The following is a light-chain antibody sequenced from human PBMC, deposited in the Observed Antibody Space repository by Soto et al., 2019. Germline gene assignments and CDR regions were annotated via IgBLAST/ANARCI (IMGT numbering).Light chain of an antibody. CDR3: QHYNNWPLLT. CDR1: QSAGTK. Sequence: EIVMTQSPATLSVSPGERATLSCRASQSAGTKLAWYQQKPGQAPRLLIYAASTRATGIPVRFSGSGSGTEFTLTISSRQSEDFAVYYCQHYNNWPLLTFGGGTKVEIK. V-gene: IGKV3-15*01. J-gene: IGKJ4*01. CDR2: AAS.